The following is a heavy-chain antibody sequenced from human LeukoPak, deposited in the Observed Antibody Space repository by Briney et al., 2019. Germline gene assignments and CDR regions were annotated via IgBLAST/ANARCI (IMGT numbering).Heavy chain of an antibody. CDR3: ARAESCGGGSCYSFFIHPIDY. D-gene: IGHD2-15*01. J-gene: IGHJ4*02. Sequence: GGSLRLSCAASGFTVSSKYMSWVRQAPGKGLEWVSVLHSDGSTYYADSVKGRFTISRDNSNNTLFLQMNSLRAEDTAVYYCARAESCGGGSCYSFFIHPIDYWGQGTLVTVSS. V-gene: IGHV3-53*01. CDR2: LHSDGST. CDR1: GFTVSSKY.